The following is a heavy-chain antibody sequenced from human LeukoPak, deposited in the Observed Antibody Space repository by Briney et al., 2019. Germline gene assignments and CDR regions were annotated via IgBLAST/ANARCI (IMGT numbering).Heavy chain of an antibody. Sequence: GASVKVSCKASGGTFTSYAISWVRQAPGQGLEWMGGIIPIFGTANYAQKFQGRVTITADESTSTAYMELSSLRSEDTAVYYCARDPRTYILTHDSYMDVWGKGTTVTVSS. V-gene: IGHV1-69*01. J-gene: IGHJ6*03. D-gene: IGHD3-9*01. CDR1: GGTFTSYA. CDR3: ARDPRTYILTHDSYMDV. CDR2: IIPIFGTA.